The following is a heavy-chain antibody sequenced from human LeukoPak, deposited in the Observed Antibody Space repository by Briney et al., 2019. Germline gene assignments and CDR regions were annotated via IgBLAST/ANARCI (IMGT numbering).Heavy chain of an antibody. CDR3: AKHYEGATLDV. J-gene: IGHJ6*02. Sequence: PGGSLRLSCAASGFTFSSYGMHWVRQAPGKGLEWVAVISYDGSNKYYADSVKGRFTISSDNSKNTLYLQMNSLRAEDTAVYYCAKHYEGATLDVWGQGTTVTVSS. D-gene: IGHD1-26*01. CDR1: GFTFSSYG. V-gene: IGHV3-30*18. CDR2: ISYDGSNK.